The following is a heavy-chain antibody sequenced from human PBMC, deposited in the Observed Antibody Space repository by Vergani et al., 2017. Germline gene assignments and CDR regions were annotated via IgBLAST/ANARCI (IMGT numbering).Heavy chain of an antibody. CDR2: IIPIFGTA. J-gene: IGHJ6*03. Sequence: QVQLVQSGAEVKKPGSSVKVSCKASGGTFSRYAISWVRQAPGQGFEWMGGIIPIFGTANYAQKFQGRVTITADESTSTAYMELSSLRAEDTAVYYCARDSPGYSQYYYYYMDVWGKGTTVTVSS. CDR1: GGTFSRYA. D-gene: IGHD5-18*01. V-gene: IGHV1-69*01. CDR3: ARDSPGYSQYYYYYMDV.